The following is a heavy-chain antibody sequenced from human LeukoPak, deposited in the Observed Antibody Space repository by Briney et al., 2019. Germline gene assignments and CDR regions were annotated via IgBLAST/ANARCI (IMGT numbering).Heavy chain of an antibody. D-gene: IGHD3-22*01. Sequence: KASETLSLTCTVSGDSISSYYWSWIRQPPGKGLEWIGYIYYSGSTTYNPSLKSRVTISVDTSKNQFSLKPSSVTAADTAVYYCARAPYYYDTSGYPVYYFDYWGQGTLVTVSS. CDR3: ARAPYYYDTSGYPVYYFDY. CDR1: GDSISSYY. CDR2: IYYSGST. V-gene: IGHV4-59*01. J-gene: IGHJ4*02.